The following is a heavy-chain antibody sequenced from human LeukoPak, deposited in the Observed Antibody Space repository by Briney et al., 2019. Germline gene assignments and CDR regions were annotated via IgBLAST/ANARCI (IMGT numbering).Heavy chain of an antibody. V-gene: IGHV3-43*02. J-gene: IGHJ5*02. CDR3: AKESRSGYYYRWFDP. CDR1: GFTFDDYA. Sequence: GGSLRLSCAASGFTFDDYAMHWVRHAPGKGLEWVSLISGDGGSTYYADSVKGRFTISRDNSKNSLYLQMNSLRTEDTALYYCAKESRSGYYYRWFDPWGQGTLVTVSS. CDR2: ISGDGGST. D-gene: IGHD3-22*01.